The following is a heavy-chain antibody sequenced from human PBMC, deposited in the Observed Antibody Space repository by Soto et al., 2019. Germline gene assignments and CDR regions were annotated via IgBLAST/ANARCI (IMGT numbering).Heavy chain of an antibody. V-gene: IGHV3-23*01. J-gene: IGHJ2*01. CDR3: AKSGVHDYGDYDWYFDL. CDR1: GFTFSSYA. Sequence: EVQLLESGGGLVQPGESLRLSCAASGFTFSSYAMSWVRQAPGKGLEWVSAISGSGGSTYYADSVKGRFTISRDNSKNTLYLQMNSLRAEDTAVYYCAKSGVHDYGDYDWYFDLWGRGTLVTVSS. D-gene: IGHD4-17*01. CDR2: ISGSGGST.